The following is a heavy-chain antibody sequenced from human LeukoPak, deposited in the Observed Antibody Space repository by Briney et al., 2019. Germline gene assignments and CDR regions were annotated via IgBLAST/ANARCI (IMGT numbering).Heavy chain of an antibody. D-gene: IGHD4-17*01. Sequence: SETLSPTCAVYGGSFSGYYWSWIRQPPGKGLEWIGEINHSGSTNYNPSLKSRVTISVDTSKNQFSLKLSSVTAADTAVYYCAGNYGDETYYYYGMDVWGQGTTVTVSS. CDR2: INHSGST. CDR1: GGSFSGYY. V-gene: IGHV4-34*01. J-gene: IGHJ6*02. CDR3: AGNYGDETYYYYGMDV.